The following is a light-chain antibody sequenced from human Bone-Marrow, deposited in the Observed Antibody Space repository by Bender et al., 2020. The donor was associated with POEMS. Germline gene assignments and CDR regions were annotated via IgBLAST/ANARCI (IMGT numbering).Light chain of an antibody. CDR1: SSDVGGYNY. V-gene: IGLV2-23*02. Sequence: QSALTQPPSASGSPGQSVTISCTGTSSDVGGYNYVSWYQQHPGKAPTLIIYEVTKRPSGVSNRFSGSKSGNTASLTISGLQAEDEAEYYCCSYGDSSSFYVFGTGTKVTVL. CDR3: CSYGDSSSFYV. J-gene: IGLJ1*01. CDR2: EVT.